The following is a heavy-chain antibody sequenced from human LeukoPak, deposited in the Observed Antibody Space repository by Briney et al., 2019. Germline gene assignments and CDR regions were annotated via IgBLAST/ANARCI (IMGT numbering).Heavy chain of an antibody. D-gene: IGHD3-22*01. CDR1: GFTFSSYS. CDR3: ARDDSSGYYTNFDY. CDR2: ISSSSSYI. V-gene: IGHV3-21*01. Sequence: GGSLRLPCAASGFTFSSYSMNWVRQAPGKGLEWVSSISSSSSYIYYADSVKGRFTISRDNAKNSLYLQMNSLRAEDTAVYYCARDDSSGYYTNFDYWGQGTLVTVSS. J-gene: IGHJ4*02.